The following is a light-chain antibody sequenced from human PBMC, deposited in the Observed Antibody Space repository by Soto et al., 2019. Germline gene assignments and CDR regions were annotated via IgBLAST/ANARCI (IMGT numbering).Light chain of an antibody. J-gene: IGKJ2*01. V-gene: IGKV1-39*01. CDR2: AAS. Sequence: DIQMTQSPSSLSASVGDRVTITCRASQSISSYINWYQQKPGKAPKLLIYAASSLQIGVASRFSGSGSGTDFTLTSSSLQPHDFATYDYQQCYGTLFLYTFGQGTKLEIK. CDR3: QQCYGTLFLYT. CDR1: QSISSY.